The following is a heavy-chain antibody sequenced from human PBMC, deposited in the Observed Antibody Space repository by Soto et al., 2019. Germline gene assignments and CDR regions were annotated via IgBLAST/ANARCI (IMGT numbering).Heavy chain of an antibody. CDR2: IYYSGST. D-gene: IGHD6-13*01. CDR1: GGSISSYY. V-gene: IGHV4-59*01. CDR3: VKTHLLIAAAGTIDWFDP. J-gene: IGHJ5*02. Sequence: SETLSLTCTVSGGSISSYYWSWIRQPPGKGLEWIGYIYYSGSTNYNPSLKSRVTISVDTSKNQFSLKLSSVTAADTAVYYCVKTHLLIAAAGTIDWFDPWGQGTLVTVSS.